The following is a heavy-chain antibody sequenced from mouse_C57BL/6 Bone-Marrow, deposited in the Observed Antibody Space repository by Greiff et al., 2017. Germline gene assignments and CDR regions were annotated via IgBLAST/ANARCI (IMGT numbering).Heavy chain of an antibody. CDR2: IDPSDSYT. J-gene: IGHJ3*01. Sequence: QVQLQQPGAELVRPGTSVKLSCKASGYTFTSYWMHWVKQRPGQGLEWIGVIDPSDSYTNYNQKFKGKATLTVDTSSSTAYMQLSSLTSEDSAVYHCARSRDGYYLAWFAYWGQGTLVTVSA. CDR1: GYTFTSYW. CDR3: ARSRDGYYLAWFAY. D-gene: IGHD2-3*01. V-gene: IGHV1-59*01.